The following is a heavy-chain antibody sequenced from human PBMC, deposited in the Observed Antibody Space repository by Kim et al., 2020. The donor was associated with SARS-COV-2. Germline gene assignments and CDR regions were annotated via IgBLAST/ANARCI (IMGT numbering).Heavy chain of an antibody. CDR2: VSNYNDGP. J-gene: IGHJ4*02. D-gene: IGHD1-1*01. CDR1: GHTFTNYG. V-gene: IGHV1-18*01. Sequence: ASVKFSCKASGHTFTNYGISWVRQAPGQGLELMGCVSNYNDGPNYAQKFQGRVTMIMDTSTDTAYMELRSLRSDDTAMYYCARDQGTKELDSFDSWGQGT. CDR3: ARDQGTKELDSFDS.